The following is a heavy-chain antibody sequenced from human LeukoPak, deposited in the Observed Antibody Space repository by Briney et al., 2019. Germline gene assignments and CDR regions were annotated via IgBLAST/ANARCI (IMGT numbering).Heavy chain of an antibody. CDR3: ARHVSVWGSYRDY. V-gene: IGHV5-51*01. D-gene: IGHD3-16*02. CDR1: GYSFTSYW. CDR2: IYPGDSDT. J-gene: IGHJ4*02. Sequence: GESLKISCKGSGYSFTSYWIGWVRQMPGKGLEWMGIIYPGDSDTRYSPPFQGQVTISADKSISTAYLQWSSLKASDTAMYYCARHVSVWGSYRDYWGQGTLVTVSS.